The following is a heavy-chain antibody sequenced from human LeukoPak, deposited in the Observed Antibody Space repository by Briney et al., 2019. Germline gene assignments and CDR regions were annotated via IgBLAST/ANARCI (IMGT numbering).Heavy chain of an antibody. CDR2: IYHSGST. J-gene: IGHJ5*02. D-gene: IGHD3-10*01. V-gene: IGHV4-4*02. Sequence: SETLSLTCAVSGGSISSSNWWSWVRQPPGKGLEWIGEIYHSGSTNYNPSLKSRVTISVDKSKNQFSLKLSSVTAADTAVYYCARDHLYGSGSYTESWFDPWGQGTLVTVSS. CDR1: GGSISSSNW. CDR3: ARDHLYGSGSYTESWFDP.